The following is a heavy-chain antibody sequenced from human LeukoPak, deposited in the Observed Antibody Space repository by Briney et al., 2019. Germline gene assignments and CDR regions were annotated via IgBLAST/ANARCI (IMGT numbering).Heavy chain of an antibody. V-gene: IGHV5-51*01. D-gene: IGHD1-14*01. Sequence: GESLKISCQASGYSFSDNWIGWVRQRPVKGLQWMGIINPHDSTTKYSPSFQGQVTISIDKSINTAYLQWSSLTASDTAIYYCARHLRTSTYRDLDYWGQGTLVTVSS. CDR1: GYSFSDNW. J-gene: IGHJ4*02. CDR3: ARHLRTSTYRDLDY. CDR2: INPHDSTT.